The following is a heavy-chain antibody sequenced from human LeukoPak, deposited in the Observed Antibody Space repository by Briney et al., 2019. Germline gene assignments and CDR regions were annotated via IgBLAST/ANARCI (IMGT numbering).Heavy chain of an antibody. CDR2: ISAYNGNT. Sequence: ASVKVSCKASGYTFTSYGISWVRQAPGQGLEWMGWISAYNGNTNYAQKLQGRVTMTTDTSTSTAYMELRSLRSEDTAVYYCARAKYYYDSSGYYYLVYWGQGTLVTVSS. J-gene: IGHJ4*02. D-gene: IGHD3-22*01. V-gene: IGHV1-18*01. CDR3: ARAKYYYDSSGYYYLVY. CDR1: GYTFTSYG.